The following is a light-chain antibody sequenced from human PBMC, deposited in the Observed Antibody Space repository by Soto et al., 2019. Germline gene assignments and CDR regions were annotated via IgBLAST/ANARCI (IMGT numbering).Light chain of an antibody. V-gene: IGKV2-28*01. CDR2: LGS. Sequence: DIVMTQSPLSLPVTPGEPASISCRSSQSLLHSNGYNYLDWYLQKPGQSPQLLIYLGSNRASGVPDRFRGSGSGTDFTLKISRGEAEDVRVYYCRQPLQSWTFGQGTKVEIK. CDR3: RQPLQSWT. CDR1: QSLLHSNGYNY. J-gene: IGKJ1*01.